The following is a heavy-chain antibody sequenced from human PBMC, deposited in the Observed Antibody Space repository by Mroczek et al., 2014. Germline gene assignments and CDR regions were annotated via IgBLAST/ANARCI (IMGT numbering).Heavy chain of an antibody. J-gene: IGHJ5*02. CDR1: GGSISSGDYY. CDR3: ARVIVVVPAATVGWFDP. D-gene: IGHD2-2*01. V-gene: IGHV4-30-4*01. CDR2: IYYSGST. Sequence: QVQLQESGPGLVKPSQTLSLTCTVSGGSISSGDYYWSWIRQPPGKGLEWIGYIYYSGSTYYNPSLKSRVTISVDTSKNQFSLKLSSVTAADTAVYYCARVIVVVPAATVGWFDPWGQGTLVTVSS.